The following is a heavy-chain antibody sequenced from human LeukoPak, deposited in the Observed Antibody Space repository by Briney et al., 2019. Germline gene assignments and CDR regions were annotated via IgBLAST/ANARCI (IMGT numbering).Heavy chain of an antibody. D-gene: IGHD6-19*01. CDR1: GASMSSGVYY. CDR3: ARKQWVEYYFDN. CDR2: IYTSGST. J-gene: IGHJ4*02. Sequence: PSETLSLTCSVSGASMSSGVYYWGWIRQPAGKGLEWIGRIYTSGSTNYNPSLKSRVTISVDTSKNQFSLKLSSVTAADAAVYYCARKQWVEYYFDNWGQGTLVTVSS. V-gene: IGHV4-61*02.